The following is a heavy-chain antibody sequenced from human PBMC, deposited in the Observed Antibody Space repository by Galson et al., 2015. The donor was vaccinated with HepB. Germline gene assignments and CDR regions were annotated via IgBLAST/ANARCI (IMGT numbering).Heavy chain of an antibody. CDR3: ARASPGYAYGTGDAFDI. CDR2: IYDSGNT. Sequence: TLSLTCAVSGGSINSGAYSWSWIRQPPGKGLEWIGYIYDSGNTYYNPSLKRRVSISLDTSKKQFSLNLRSVTAADTAVYYFARASPGYAYGTGDAFDIWGQGTLVTVSA. J-gene: IGHJ3*02. D-gene: IGHD5-18*01. CDR1: GGSINSGAYS. V-gene: IGHV4-30-4*07.